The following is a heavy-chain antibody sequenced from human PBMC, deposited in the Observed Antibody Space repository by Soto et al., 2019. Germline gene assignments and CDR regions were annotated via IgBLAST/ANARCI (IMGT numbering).Heavy chain of an antibody. CDR1: GFTFSNYA. Sequence: EVQLLESGGALVQPGGSLRLSCAVSGFTFSNYAMSWVRQAPGKGLEWVSGITDNTDATYYADSVKGRFTISRDDSRSTLYLQMNGLRAEDTAVYYCAAYRSESRGSYPSYCDFWGQGTVVTVSS. CDR3: AAYRSESRGSYPSYCDF. D-gene: IGHD1-26*01. J-gene: IGHJ4*02. V-gene: IGHV3-23*01. CDR2: ITDNTDAT.